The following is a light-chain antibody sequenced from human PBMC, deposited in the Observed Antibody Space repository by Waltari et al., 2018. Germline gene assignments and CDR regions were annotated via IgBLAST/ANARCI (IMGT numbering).Light chain of an antibody. Sequence: QSALTQPASVSGSPGQSITISCTGTSSAFGSHNLVSWYQHHPGKAPKLMIYEDTKRPSGVSNRFSGSKSGNTASLTISGLQAEDEADYYCCSYAGGTASILLGGGTKLTVL. J-gene: IGLJ2*01. CDR3: CSYAGGTASIL. V-gene: IGLV2-23*01. CDR2: EDT. CDR1: SSAFGSHNL.